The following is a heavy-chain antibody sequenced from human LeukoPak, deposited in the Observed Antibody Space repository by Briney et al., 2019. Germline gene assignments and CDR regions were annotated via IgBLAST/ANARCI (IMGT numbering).Heavy chain of an antibody. Sequence: PGGSLRLSCAASGFTFSSYGMHWVRQAPGKGLEWVAFIRYDGSNKYYADSVKGRFTISRDNSKNTLYLQMNSLRAEDTAVYYCAKNPTTYYYDSSGYYSPPDYWGQGTLVTVSS. J-gene: IGHJ4*02. V-gene: IGHV3-30*02. D-gene: IGHD3-22*01. CDR1: GFTFSSYG. CDR2: IRYDGSNK. CDR3: AKNPTTYYYDSSGYYSPPDY.